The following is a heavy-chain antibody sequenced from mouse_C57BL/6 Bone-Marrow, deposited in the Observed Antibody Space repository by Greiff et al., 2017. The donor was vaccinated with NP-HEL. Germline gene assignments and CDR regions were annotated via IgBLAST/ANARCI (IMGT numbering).Heavy chain of an antibody. Sequence: VQLQQSGPELVKPGASVKISCKASGYSFTDYYMNWVKQSNGKSLEWIGVINPNYGTTSYNQKFKGKATLTVDQSSSTAYMQLNSLTSEDSAVYYCARYYYGSSYVGYAMDDWGQGTSVTVSS. V-gene: IGHV1-39*01. J-gene: IGHJ4*01. CDR3: ARYYYGSSYVGYAMDD. CDR2: INPNYGTT. CDR1: GYSFTDYY. D-gene: IGHD1-1*01.